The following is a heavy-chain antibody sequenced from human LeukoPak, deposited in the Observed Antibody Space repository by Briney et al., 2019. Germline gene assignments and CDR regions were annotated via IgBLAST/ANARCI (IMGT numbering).Heavy chain of an antibody. CDR3: AKGSYYDSSGSFYFDY. J-gene: IGHJ4*02. D-gene: IGHD3-22*01. CDR1: GFTFSSYA. Sequence: PGGSLRLTCAASGFTFSSYAMSSVRHAPGRGLEWVSGISGSGDNTYYADSVKGRFTISRDNSKNTLYVQVNSLGTEDTAAYYCAKGSYYDSSGSFYFDYWGQGTLVTVSS. CDR2: ISGSGDNT. V-gene: IGHV3-23*01.